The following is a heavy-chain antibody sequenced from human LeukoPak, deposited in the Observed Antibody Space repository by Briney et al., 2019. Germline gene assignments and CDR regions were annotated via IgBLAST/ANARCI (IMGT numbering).Heavy chain of an antibody. CDR1: GYTFTGYY. V-gene: IGHV1-2*02. Sequence: ASVKVSCKASGYTFTGYYMHWVRQAPGQGLEWMGWINPNSGGTNYAQKFQGRVTMTRDTSISTAYMELSRLRSDDTAVYCCARVLTSGWYRYFDYWGQGTLVTVSS. D-gene: IGHD6-19*01. J-gene: IGHJ4*02. CDR3: ARVLTSGWYRYFDY. CDR2: INPNSGGT.